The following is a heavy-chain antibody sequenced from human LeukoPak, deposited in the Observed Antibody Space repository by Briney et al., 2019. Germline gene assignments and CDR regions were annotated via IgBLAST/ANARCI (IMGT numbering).Heavy chain of an antibody. D-gene: IGHD4-17*01. CDR1: GFTFSNYA. Sequence: GGSLRLSCAASGFTFSNYAMHWVRQAPGKGLEWVALIWYDGSNKFYADSVKGRFTISRDNSKNTLYLQMNSLRAEDTAVYYCARDAIMTAATSDPAYWGQGTLVTVSS. CDR2: IWYDGSNK. V-gene: IGHV3-33*01. CDR3: ARDAIMTAATSDPAY. J-gene: IGHJ4*02.